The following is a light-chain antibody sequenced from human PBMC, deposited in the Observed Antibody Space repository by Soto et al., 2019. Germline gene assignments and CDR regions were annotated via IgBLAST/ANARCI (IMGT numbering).Light chain of an antibody. CDR1: QAIDTY. CDR3: QQLNSFPFI. CDR2: AAS. V-gene: IGKV1-9*01. J-gene: IGKJ5*01. Sequence: DIQLTQSPSFLSASVGDRVTITCRASQAIDTYLAWYQQKPGKAPKLLLYAASLLQSGVPSRFSGSGSGTTFTLTINSLQPEDFASYYCQQLNSFPFIFGQGTRLEIK.